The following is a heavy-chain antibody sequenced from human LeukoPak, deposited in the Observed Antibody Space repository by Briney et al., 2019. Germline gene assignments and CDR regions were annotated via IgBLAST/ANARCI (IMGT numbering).Heavy chain of an antibody. D-gene: IGHD4-17*01. J-gene: IGHJ4*02. CDR3: ARGRLRFDY. V-gene: IGHV4-59*01. CDR2: IHYSGST. CDR1: GGSISNYY. Sequence: SETLSLTCTVSGGSISNYYWSWIRQPPGKGLEWIGYIHYSGSTNYNPSLKSRVTISVDTSKNQFSLKLNSVTAADTAVYYCARGRLRFDYWGQGTLVTVSS.